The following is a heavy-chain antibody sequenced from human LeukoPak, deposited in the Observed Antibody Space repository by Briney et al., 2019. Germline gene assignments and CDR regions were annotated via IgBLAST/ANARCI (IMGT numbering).Heavy chain of an antibody. Sequence: SVKVSCKASGYTFTSYDINWVRQATGQGLEWMGWMNPNSGNTGYAQKFQGRVTMTRNTSISTAYMELSSLRSEDTAVYYCARVYSSSWKRLFNWFDPWGQGTLVTVSS. CDR1: GYTFTSYD. CDR3: ARVYSSSWKRLFNWFDP. J-gene: IGHJ5*02. D-gene: IGHD6-13*01. V-gene: IGHV1-8*01. CDR2: MNPNSGNT.